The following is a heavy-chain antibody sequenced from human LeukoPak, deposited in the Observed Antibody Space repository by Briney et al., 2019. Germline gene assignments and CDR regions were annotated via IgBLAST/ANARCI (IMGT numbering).Heavy chain of an antibody. D-gene: IGHD1-26*01. Sequence: SQTLSLTCTVSGGSISSGSYYWSWIRQPAGKGPEWIGRIYTRGSTNYNPSLKSRVTISVDKSKNQFSLKLSSVTAADTAVYYCARVGSIVGAPRASLNWFDPWGQGTLVTVSS. CDR1: GGSISSGSYY. V-gene: IGHV4-61*02. J-gene: IGHJ5*02. CDR3: ARVGSIVGAPRASLNWFDP. CDR2: IYTRGST.